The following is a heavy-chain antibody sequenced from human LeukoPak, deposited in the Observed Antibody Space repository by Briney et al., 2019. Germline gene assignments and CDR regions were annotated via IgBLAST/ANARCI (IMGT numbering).Heavy chain of an antibody. CDR2: IYSGGST. J-gene: IGHJ5*02. D-gene: IGHD6-13*01. Sequence: GGTLRLSCAASGFIFSSHGMNWVRQAPGKGLEWVSVIYSGGSTYYADSVKGRFTISRDNSKNTLYLQMNSLRAEDTAVYYCARGSSSWRDILFDPWGQGTLVTVSS. V-gene: IGHV3-66*01. CDR3: ARGSSSWRDILFDP. CDR1: GFIFSSHG.